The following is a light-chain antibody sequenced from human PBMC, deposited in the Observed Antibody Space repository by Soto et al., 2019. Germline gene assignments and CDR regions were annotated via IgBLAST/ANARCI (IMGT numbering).Light chain of an antibody. Sequence: QSALTQPRSVSGSPGQSVTISCTGTSSDVGTYNYVSWYQHHPGKAPKLMIYDVTKRPSGVPDRFSGSKSGNTASLTISELQAEDEADYYCSSYAGTYTLVFGGGTKLTVL. V-gene: IGLV2-11*01. CDR2: DVT. CDR3: SSYAGTYTLV. J-gene: IGLJ2*01. CDR1: SSDVGTYNY.